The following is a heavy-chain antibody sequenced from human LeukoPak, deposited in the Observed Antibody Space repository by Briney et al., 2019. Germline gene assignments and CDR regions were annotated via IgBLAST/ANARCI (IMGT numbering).Heavy chain of an antibody. D-gene: IGHD5-18*01. Sequence: GGSLRLSCAASGFTLSSNYMSWVRQAPGKGLEWVSVIYSGGSTYYADSVKGRFTISRDNSKNTLYLQMNSLRAEDTAVYYCARGAGYSYGLDYWGQGTLVTVSS. CDR1: GFTLSSNY. CDR3: ARGAGYSYGLDY. CDR2: IYSGGST. J-gene: IGHJ4*02. V-gene: IGHV3-53*01.